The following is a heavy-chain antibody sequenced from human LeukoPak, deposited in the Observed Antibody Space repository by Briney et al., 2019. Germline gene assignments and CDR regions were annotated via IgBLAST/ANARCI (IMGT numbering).Heavy chain of an antibody. CDR2: ISSSSSYI. D-gene: IGHD3-10*01. Sequence: GGSLRLSCAASGFTFSSYSMNWVRQAPGKGLEWVSSISSSSSYICYADSVKGRFTISRDNAKNSLYLQMNSLRAEDTAVYYCARDKITMVRGVSDYWGQGTLVTVSS. CDR1: GFTFSSYS. J-gene: IGHJ4*02. CDR3: ARDKITMVRGVSDY. V-gene: IGHV3-21*01.